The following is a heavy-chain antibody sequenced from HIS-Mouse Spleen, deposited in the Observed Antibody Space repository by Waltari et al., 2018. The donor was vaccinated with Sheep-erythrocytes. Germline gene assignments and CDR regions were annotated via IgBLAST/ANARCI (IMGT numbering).Heavy chain of an antibody. D-gene: IGHD5-12*01. J-gene: IGHJ4*02. CDR1: GYSFTSYW. V-gene: IGHV5-51*01. CDR2: SHPVDSVT. Sequence: EVQLVQSGAEGKKPGESLKISCKGSGYSFTSYWIGGVRQMPGKGREWMGSSHPVDSVTRYSPPYQGQVTTSADKSISTAYLQWSSLKASDTAMYYCARLFYVDIVATTLFDYWGQGTLVTVSS. CDR3: ARLFYVDIVATTLFDY.